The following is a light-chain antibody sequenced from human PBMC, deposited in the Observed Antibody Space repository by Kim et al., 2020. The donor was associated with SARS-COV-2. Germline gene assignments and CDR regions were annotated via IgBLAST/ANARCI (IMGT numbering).Light chain of an antibody. CDR2: YDS. CDR3: QVWDSSSDHYV. V-gene: IGLV3-21*04. CDR1: KLGSKR. Sequence: APGRTARITRRGKKLGSKRVHWYHQKPAQAPVLLIYYDSDRPSGIPERFSGSKSGNTATLTISRVEAGDEADYYCQVWDSSSDHYVFGTGTKVTVL. J-gene: IGLJ1*01.